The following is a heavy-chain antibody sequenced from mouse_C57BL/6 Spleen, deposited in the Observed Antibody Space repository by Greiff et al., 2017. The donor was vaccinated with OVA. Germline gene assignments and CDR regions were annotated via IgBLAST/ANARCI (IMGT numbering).Heavy chain of an antibody. CDR2: IDPSDSYT. CDR3: ARVTGWYFDV. V-gene: IGHV1-59*01. D-gene: IGHD4-1*01. CDR1: GYTFTSYW. Sequence: VQLQPSGAELVRPGTSVKLSCKASGYTFTSYWMHWVKQRPGQGLEWIGVIDPSDSYTNYNQKFKGKATLTVDTSSSTAYMQLSSLTSEDSAVYYCARVTGWYFDVWGTGTTVTVSS. J-gene: IGHJ1*03.